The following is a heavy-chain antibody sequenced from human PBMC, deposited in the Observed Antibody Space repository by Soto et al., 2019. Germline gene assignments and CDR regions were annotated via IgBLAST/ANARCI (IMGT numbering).Heavy chain of an antibody. J-gene: IGHJ4*02. CDR3: AREDTQYGSGSLDY. CDR2: IYYSGST. V-gene: IGHV4-59*01. CDR1: GGSFSGFY. Sequence: SETLSLTCAVYGGSFSGFYWSWIRQPPGKGLEWIGYIYYSGSTNYNPSLKSRVAISVDTSKNQFSLKLSSVTAADTAVYYRAREDTQYGSGSLDYWGQGTLVTVSS. D-gene: IGHD3-10*01.